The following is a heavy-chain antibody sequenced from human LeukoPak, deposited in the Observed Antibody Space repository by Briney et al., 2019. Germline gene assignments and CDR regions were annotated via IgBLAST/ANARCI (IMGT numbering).Heavy chain of an antibody. Sequence: GESLKISCKGSGYSFTSYWIGWVRQMPGKGLEWMGIIYPGDSDTRYSPSSQGQVTISADKSISTAYLQWSSLKASDTATYYCASSGYSSSSGVDYWGQGTLVTVSS. CDR3: ASSGYSSSSGVDY. D-gene: IGHD6-6*01. V-gene: IGHV5-51*01. CDR1: GYSFTSYW. J-gene: IGHJ4*02. CDR2: IYPGDSDT.